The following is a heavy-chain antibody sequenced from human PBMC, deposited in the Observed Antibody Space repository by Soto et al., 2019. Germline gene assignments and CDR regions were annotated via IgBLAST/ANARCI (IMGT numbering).Heavy chain of an antibody. CDR2: IYHSGST. D-gene: IGHD4-17*01. CDR1: GGSISSGGYS. Sequence: QLQLQESGSGLVKPSQTLSLTCAVSGGSISSGGYSWSWIRQPPGKGLEWIGYIYHSGSTYYNPSLKSRVTLTVDRSKNQFSPKLSSVTAADTAVYYCASGLVTTLHYWGQGTLVTVSS. CDR3: ASGLVTTLHY. J-gene: IGHJ4*02. V-gene: IGHV4-30-2*01.